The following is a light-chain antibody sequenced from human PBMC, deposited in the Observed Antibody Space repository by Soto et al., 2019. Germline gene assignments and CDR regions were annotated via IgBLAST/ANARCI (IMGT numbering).Light chain of an antibody. Sequence: EIVLTQSPATLSLSPGERATLSCRASQSFSGSLAWYQHKPGQPPRLLIYETSNRATGVPARFSGSGSGTDFTLTISGLEPEDSAVYYCQQRGNWPLTFGGGTKVQIK. CDR1: QSFSGS. J-gene: IGKJ4*01. V-gene: IGKV3-11*01. CDR2: ETS. CDR3: QQRGNWPLT.